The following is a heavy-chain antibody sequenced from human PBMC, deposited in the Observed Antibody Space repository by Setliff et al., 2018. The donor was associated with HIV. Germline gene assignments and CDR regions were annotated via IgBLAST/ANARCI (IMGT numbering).Heavy chain of an antibody. V-gene: IGHV4-34*11. J-gene: IGHJ5*02. CDR2: IYYSGST. Sequence: SETLSLTCAVYGGSFSGHYWSWIRQPPGKGLEWIGYIYYSGSTNYNPSLKSRVTISVDTSKNQFSLKLSSVTAADTAVYYCARENYGSGSLGVFDPWGQGTLVTVSS. CDR1: GGSFSGHY. D-gene: IGHD3-10*01. CDR3: ARENYGSGSLGVFDP.